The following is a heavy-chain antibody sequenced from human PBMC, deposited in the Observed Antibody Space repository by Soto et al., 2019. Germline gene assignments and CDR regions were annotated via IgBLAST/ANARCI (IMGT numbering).Heavy chain of an antibody. D-gene: IGHD5-18*01. CDR2: IYYSGST. V-gene: IGHV4-59*08. CDR1: GGSISSYY. Sequence: SETLSLTCTVSGGSISSYYWSWIRQPPGKGLEWIGYIYYSGSTNYNPSLKSRVTISVDTSKNQFSLKLSSVTAADTAVYYCATVSRRAYSYDYWGQGTLVTVSS. J-gene: IGHJ4*02. CDR3: ATVSRRAYSYDY.